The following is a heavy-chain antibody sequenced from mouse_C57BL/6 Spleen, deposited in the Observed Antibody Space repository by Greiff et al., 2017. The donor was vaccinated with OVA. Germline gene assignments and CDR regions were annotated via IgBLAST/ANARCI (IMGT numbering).Heavy chain of an antibody. J-gene: IGHJ2*01. CDR3: ARSTTVVESFFDY. CDR1: GYTFTSYW. CDR2: IDPSDSYT. V-gene: IGHV1-50*01. D-gene: IGHD1-1*01. Sequence: VQLQQPGAELVKPGASVKLSCKASGYTFTSYWMQWVKQRPGQGLEWIGEIDPSDSYTNYNQKFKGKATLTVDTSSSTAYMQLSSLTSEDSAVYYCARSTTVVESFFDYWGQGTTLTVSS.